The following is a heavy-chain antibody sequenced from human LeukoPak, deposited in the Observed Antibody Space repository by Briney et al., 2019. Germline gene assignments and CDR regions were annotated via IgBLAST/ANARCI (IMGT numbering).Heavy chain of an antibody. V-gene: IGHV3-53*01. Sequence: GGSLRLSCAASGFSVSRNYLSWVRQAPGKGLEWVSVIYSGDDTYYADSVKGRFTISRDNSKNTLYLQMNSLRAEDTAVYYCAKETVVVVAATPDAFDIWGQGTMVTVSS. D-gene: IGHD2-15*01. CDR2: IYSGDDT. CDR3: AKETVVVVAATPDAFDI. CDR1: GFSVSRNY. J-gene: IGHJ3*02.